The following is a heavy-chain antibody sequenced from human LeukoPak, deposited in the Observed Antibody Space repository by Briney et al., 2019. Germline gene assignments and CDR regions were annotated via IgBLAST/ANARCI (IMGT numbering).Heavy chain of an antibody. D-gene: IGHD2-2*01. CDR1: GFTFSDYY. Sequence: GGSLRLSCAASGFTFSDYYMSWIRQAPGKGLEWVSYISSSGSTIYYADSVKGRFTISRDNAKNSLYLQMNSLRAEDTAVYYCARDYDIVVVPAANPFDPWGQGTLVTVSS. V-gene: IGHV3-11*04. CDR2: ISSSGSTI. J-gene: IGHJ5*02. CDR3: ARDYDIVVVPAANPFDP.